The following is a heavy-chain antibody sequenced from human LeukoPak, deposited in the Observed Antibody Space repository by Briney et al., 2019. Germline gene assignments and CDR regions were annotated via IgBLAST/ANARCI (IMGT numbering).Heavy chain of an antibody. CDR1: GGSISSGGYY. CDR2: IYYSGST. CDR3: ARHSRRTFDY. Sequence: SETLSLTCTVSGGSISSGGYYWSWIRQHPGKGLEWIGYIYYSGSTYYNPSLKSRVTISVDTSKNQFSLKLSSVTAADTAVYYCARHSRRTFDYWGQGTLVTVSS. V-gene: IGHV4-31*03. J-gene: IGHJ4*02.